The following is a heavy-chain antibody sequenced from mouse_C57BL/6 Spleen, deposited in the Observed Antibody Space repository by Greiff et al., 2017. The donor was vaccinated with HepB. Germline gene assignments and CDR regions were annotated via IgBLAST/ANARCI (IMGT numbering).Heavy chain of an antibody. CDR2: IYPGSGST. J-gene: IGHJ1*03. V-gene: IGHV1-55*01. D-gene: IGHD1-1*01. CDR3: ARRPYDDGSSYWYFDV. Sequence: VQLQQSGAELVKPGASVKMSCKASGYTFTSYWITWVKQRPGQGLEWIGDIYPGSGSTIYNEKFKSKATLPVDTSSRTAYMQLSSLTSEDSAIHCGARRPYDDGSSYWYFDVWGTGTTVTVSS. CDR1: GYTFTSYW.